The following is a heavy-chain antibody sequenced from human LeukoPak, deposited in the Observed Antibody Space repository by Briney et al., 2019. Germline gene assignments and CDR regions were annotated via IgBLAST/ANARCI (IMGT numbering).Heavy chain of an antibody. J-gene: IGHJ4*02. CDR3: TRSPRSGSNFYS. V-gene: IGHV4-4*02. CDR1: GDSISSTKW. CDR2: IYQSGST. Sequence: SGTLSLTCAVSGDSISSTKWWSWVRQPPGKGLEWIGEIYQSGSTNYNPSLKSRVTISVDKSKNHFSLKVTSVTAPDTAVYFCTRSPRSGSNFYSWGQGILVTVSS. D-gene: IGHD3-10*01.